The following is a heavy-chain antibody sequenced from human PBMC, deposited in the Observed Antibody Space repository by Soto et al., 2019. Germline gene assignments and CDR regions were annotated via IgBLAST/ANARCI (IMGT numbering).Heavy chain of an antibody. V-gene: IGHV3-30-3*01. CDR3: ARGGXVNYDSSGYYRNDAFDI. Sequence: PGGSLRLSCAASGFTFSSYAMHWFRQAPGKGLEWVAVISYDGSNKYYADSVKGRFTISRDNSKNTLYLQMNSLRAEDTAVYYCARGGXVNYDSSGYYRNDAFDIWGQGTMVSVSS. J-gene: IGHJ3*02. D-gene: IGHD3-22*01. CDR2: ISYDGSNK. CDR1: GFTFSSYA.